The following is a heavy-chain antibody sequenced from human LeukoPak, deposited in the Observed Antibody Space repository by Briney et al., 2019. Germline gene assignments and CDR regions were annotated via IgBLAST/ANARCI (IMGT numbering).Heavy chain of an antibody. Sequence: PGGSLGLSCAASGFTFSSYEMSWVRQAPGKGLEWVSYISSSGSTIYYADSVKGRFTISRDNAKNSLYLQMNSLRAEDTAFYYCARAHFSGSFGYWGQGTLVTVSS. CDR3: ARAHFSGSFGY. V-gene: IGHV3-48*03. CDR1: GFTFSSYE. CDR2: ISSSGSTI. J-gene: IGHJ4*02. D-gene: IGHD1-26*01.